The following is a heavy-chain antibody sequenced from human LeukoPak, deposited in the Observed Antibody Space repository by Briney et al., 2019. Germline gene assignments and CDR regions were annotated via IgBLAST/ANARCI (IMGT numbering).Heavy chain of an antibody. Sequence: PSETLSLTCAVDGGSFSGYYWSWIRQPPGKGLEWIGEINHSGSTNYNPSLKSRVTISVDTSKNQFSLKLSSVTAADTAVYYCARYYYDDNVWSRFDYWGQGTLVTVSS. V-gene: IGHV4-34*01. CDR3: ARYYYDDNVWSRFDY. D-gene: IGHD3-22*01. J-gene: IGHJ4*02. CDR2: INHSGST. CDR1: GGSFSGYY.